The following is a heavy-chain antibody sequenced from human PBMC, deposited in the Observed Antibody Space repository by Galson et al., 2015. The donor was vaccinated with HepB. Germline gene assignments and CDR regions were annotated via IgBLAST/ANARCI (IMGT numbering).Heavy chain of an antibody. CDR2: IVVGSGNT. CDR3: VREGSSSWFDY. V-gene: IGHV1-58*02. Sequence: CKASGFTFTSSAMQWVRQARGQRLEWIGWIVVGSGNTNYAQKFQERVTITRDMSTSTAYMELRSLRSDDTAVYYCVREGSSSWFDYWGQGTLVTVSS. J-gene: IGHJ4*02. D-gene: IGHD6-13*01. CDR1: GFTFTSSA.